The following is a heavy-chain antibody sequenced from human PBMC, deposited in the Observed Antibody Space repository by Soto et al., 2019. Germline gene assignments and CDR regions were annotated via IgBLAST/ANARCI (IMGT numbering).Heavy chain of an antibody. CDR2: ISGSGGST. Sequence: EVQLLESGGGLVQPGGSLRLSCAASGFTFSSYAMSWVRQAPGKGLEWVSAISGSGGSTYYADSVKGRFTISRDNSKNTLYLQMNSLRSEDTAVYYCAKAPYGVTFPFDYWGQGTLVTVSS. D-gene: IGHD4-4*01. V-gene: IGHV3-23*01. J-gene: IGHJ4*02. CDR1: GFTFSSYA. CDR3: AKAPYGVTFPFDY.